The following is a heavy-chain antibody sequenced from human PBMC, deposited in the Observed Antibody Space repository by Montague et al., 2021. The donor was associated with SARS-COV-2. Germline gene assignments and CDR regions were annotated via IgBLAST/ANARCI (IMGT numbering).Heavy chain of an antibody. D-gene: IGHD3-16*02. Sequence: SETLSLTCTVSGDSMRSSYWNWIRQPPGKGLEYIGYTYYSGVANYNPSLRSRVTISLDTSKSQFSLYLRSVTAADTAVYYCARSVVGGTYRHTRWFDPWGQGTLVTVFS. V-gene: IGHV4-59*13. CDR2: TYYSGVA. J-gene: IGHJ5*02. CDR1: GDSMRSSY. CDR3: ARSVVGGTYRHTRWFDP.